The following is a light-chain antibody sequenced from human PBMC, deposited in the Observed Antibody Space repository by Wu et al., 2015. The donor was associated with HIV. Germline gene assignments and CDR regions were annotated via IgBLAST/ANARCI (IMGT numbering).Light chain of an antibody. Sequence: EIVMTQSPATLSVSPGERATLSCRSSQTVTNAYLAWYQHKPGQAPRFLIYGASTRATGIPARFSGSGSGTEFTLTISSLQSEDFAVYYCQQYNNWPPYSFGQGTKLEIK. J-gene: IGKJ2*03. CDR3: QQYNNWPPYS. CDR1: QTVTNAY. CDR2: GAS. V-gene: IGKV3-15*01.